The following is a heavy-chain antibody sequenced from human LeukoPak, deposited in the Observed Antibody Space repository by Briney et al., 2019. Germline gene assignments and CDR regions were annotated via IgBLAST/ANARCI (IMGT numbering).Heavy chain of an antibody. Sequence: SETLSLTCTVSGVSISSSNSYWGWIRQPPGKGLEWIGSIYYSGSTYYNPSLKSRVTISVDTSKNQFSLKLSSVTAADTAVYYCARSTPTVPDAFDIWGQGTMVTVSS. D-gene: IGHD4-17*01. V-gene: IGHV4-39*07. CDR1: GVSISSSNSY. J-gene: IGHJ3*02. CDR3: ARSTPTVPDAFDI. CDR2: IYYSGST.